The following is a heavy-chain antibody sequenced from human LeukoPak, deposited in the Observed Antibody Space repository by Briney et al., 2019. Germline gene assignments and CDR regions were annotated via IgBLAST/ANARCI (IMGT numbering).Heavy chain of an antibody. Sequence: KSSETLSLTCTVSGGSISSHYWSWIRQPPGKGLEWIGYIYYSGSTNYNPSLKSRVTISVDTSKNQFSLKLSSVTAADTAVYYCARENYYDSSGYYHDAFDIWGQGTMVTVSS. CDR1: GGSISSHY. J-gene: IGHJ3*02. V-gene: IGHV4-59*11. CDR2: IYYSGST. D-gene: IGHD3-22*01. CDR3: ARENYYDSSGYYHDAFDI.